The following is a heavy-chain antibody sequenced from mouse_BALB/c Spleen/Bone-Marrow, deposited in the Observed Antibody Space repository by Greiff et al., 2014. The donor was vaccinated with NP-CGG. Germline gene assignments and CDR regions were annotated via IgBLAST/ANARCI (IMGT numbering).Heavy chain of an antibody. CDR1: GVSLTNYG. CDR3: ARITTATGAMDY. Sequence: QVQLKESGPGLVAPSQSLSITCTVSGVSLTNYGLHWVRQPPGKGLGWLGVIWADGSTNYNSALMSRLSISKDNSKSQVFFEMNSLQTDDTAMYYCARITTATGAMDYWGQGTSVTVSS. V-gene: IGHV2-9*02. J-gene: IGHJ4*01. D-gene: IGHD1-2*01. CDR2: IWADGST.